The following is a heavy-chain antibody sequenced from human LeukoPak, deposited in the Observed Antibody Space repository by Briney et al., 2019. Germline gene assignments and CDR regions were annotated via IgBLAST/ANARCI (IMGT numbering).Heavy chain of an antibody. D-gene: IGHD6-19*01. CDR3: ARGSSSGYYWYFDL. CDR2: IYYSRST. CDR1: GDSISSYY. Sequence: SETLSLTCTVSGDSISSYYWSWIRQPPGKGLEWIGYIYYSRSTNYNLSLKSRVTISVDTSKNQFSLKLSSVTAADTAVYYCARGSSSGYYWYFDLWGCGTLVTVSS. J-gene: IGHJ2*01. V-gene: IGHV4-59*01.